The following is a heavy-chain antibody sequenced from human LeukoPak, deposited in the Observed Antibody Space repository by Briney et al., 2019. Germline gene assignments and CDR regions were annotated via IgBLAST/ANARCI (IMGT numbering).Heavy chain of an antibody. CDR1: GDSVSRTDAG. CDR3: ARGGLVRGSINSFIAFGV. Sequence: KTSQTLSLTCAISGDSVSRTDAGWSWIRQSPSRGLEWLGRTYYRSMWYKDDAGWYKDDAGSLKSRIIINVDTVKNQFSLQLNSVTPEDTALYCARGGLVRGSINSFIAFGVWGQGIMVTVSS. V-gene: IGHV6-1*01. J-gene: IGHJ3*01. CDR2: TYYRSMWYKDDAGWYK. D-gene: IGHD3-10*01.